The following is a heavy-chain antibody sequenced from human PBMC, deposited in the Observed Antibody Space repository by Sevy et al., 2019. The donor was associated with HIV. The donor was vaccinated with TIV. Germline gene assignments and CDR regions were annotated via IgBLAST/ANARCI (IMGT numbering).Heavy chain of an antibody. CDR1: GFTFSSYS. Sequence: GGSLRLSCAASGFTFSSYSMNWVRQAPGKGLEWVSSISSSSSYIYYADSVKGRFTISRDNAKNSLYLQMNSLRAEDTAVYYAARDRVCGGDCIWHSAFDIWGQGTMVTVSS. CDR3: ARDRVCGGDCIWHSAFDI. V-gene: IGHV3-21*01. J-gene: IGHJ3*02. D-gene: IGHD2-21*02. CDR2: ISSSSSYI.